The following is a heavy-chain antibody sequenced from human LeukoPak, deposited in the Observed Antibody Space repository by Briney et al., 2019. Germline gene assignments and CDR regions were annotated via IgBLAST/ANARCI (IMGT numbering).Heavy chain of an antibody. CDR1: GGSFSGYY. J-gene: IGHJ4*02. D-gene: IGHD6-19*01. CDR3: ARGRIAVAAYFDY. V-gene: IGHV4-34*01. Sequence: PSETLSLTCAVYGGSFSGYYWSWIRQPPGKGLEWIGEINHSGSTNYNPSLKSRVTISVDTSKNQFSLKLSSVTAADTAVYYCARGRIAVAAYFDYWGQGTLVTVPS. CDR2: INHSGST.